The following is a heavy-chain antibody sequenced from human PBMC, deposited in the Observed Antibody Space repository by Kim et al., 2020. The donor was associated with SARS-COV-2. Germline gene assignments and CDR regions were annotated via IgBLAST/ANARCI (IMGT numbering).Heavy chain of an antibody. CDR3: ARGPPNDYYGSGSYKYFDY. Sequence: SETLSLTCAVYGGSFSGYYWSWIRQPPGKGLEWIGEINHSGSTNYNPSLKSRVTISVDTSKNQFSLKLSSVTAADTAVYYCARGPPNDYYGSGSYKYFDYWGQGTLVTVSS. CDR1: GGSFSGYY. D-gene: IGHD3-10*01. V-gene: IGHV4-34*01. J-gene: IGHJ4*02. CDR2: INHSGST.